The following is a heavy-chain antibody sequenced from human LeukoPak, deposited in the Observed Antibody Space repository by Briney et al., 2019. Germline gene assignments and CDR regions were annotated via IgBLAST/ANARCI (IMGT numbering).Heavy chain of an antibody. CDR3: ARLYSSSWWVPQEGGYYYGMDV. V-gene: IGHV3-30*04. Sequence: GRSLRLSCAASGFTFSSYAMHWVRQAPGKGLEWVAVISYDGSNKYYADSVKGRFTISRDNSKNTLYLQMNSLRAEDTAVYYCARLYSSSWWVPQEGGYYYGMDVWGKGTTVTVSS. CDR1: GFTFSSYA. D-gene: IGHD6-13*01. J-gene: IGHJ6*04. CDR2: ISYDGSNK.